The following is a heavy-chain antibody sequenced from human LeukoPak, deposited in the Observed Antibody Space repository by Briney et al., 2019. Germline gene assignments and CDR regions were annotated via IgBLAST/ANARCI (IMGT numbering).Heavy chain of an antibody. J-gene: IGHJ4*02. Sequence: PGGSLGLSCAASGFTFSTYWMTWVRQAPGKGLEWVANIKQDGSEKYYVDSVKGRFTISRDNAKNSLYLQMNSLRAEDTAVYYCARDFRFLDDYWGQGTLVTVSS. CDR3: ARDFRFLDDY. CDR2: IKQDGSEK. CDR1: GFTFSTYW. V-gene: IGHV3-7*01. D-gene: IGHD3-3*01.